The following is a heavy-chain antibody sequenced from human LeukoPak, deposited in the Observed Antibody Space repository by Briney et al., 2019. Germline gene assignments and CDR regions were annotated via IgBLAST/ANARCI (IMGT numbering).Heavy chain of an antibody. V-gene: IGHV1-18*04. CDR1: GYTFTCYG. D-gene: IGHD2-21*02. CDR3: ARDLTQDDAFDI. J-gene: IGHJ3*02. Sequence: ASVKVSCKASGYTFTCYGISWVRQAPGQGLEWMGWISAYNGNTNYAQKLQGRVTMTTDTSTSTAYMELRSLRSDDTAVYYCARDLTQDDAFDIWGQGTMVTVSS. CDR2: ISAYNGNT.